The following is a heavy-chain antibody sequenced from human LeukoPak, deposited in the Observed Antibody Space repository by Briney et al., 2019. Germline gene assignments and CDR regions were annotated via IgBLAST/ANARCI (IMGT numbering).Heavy chain of an antibody. CDR2: IYYGGST. CDR3: ARTDRYNWSQIDY. D-gene: IGHD1-20*01. CDR1: GGSISSYY. Sequence: SETLSLTCTVSGGSISSYYWSWIRQPPGKGLEWIGYIYYGGSTNYNPSLKSRVTISVDTSKNQFSLKLSSVTAADTAVYYCARTDRYNWSQIDYWGQGTLVTVSS. V-gene: IGHV4-59*01. J-gene: IGHJ4*02.